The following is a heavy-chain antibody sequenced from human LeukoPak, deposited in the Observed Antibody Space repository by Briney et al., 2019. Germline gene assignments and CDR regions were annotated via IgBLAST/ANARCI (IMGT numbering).Heavy chain of an antibody. D-gene: IGHD2-2*01. Sequence: GRSLRLSCAASGFTFSSYGMHWVRQAPGKGLEWVSVISYDGSIKYYADSVKGRFTISRDNAMNSVHLQMNSLRVEDTAVYYCARGYQRPDYWGQGTLITVSS. J-gene: IGHJ4*02. V-gene: IGHV3-30*03. CDR1: GFTFSSYG. CDR2: ISYDGSIK. CDR3: ARGYQRPDY.